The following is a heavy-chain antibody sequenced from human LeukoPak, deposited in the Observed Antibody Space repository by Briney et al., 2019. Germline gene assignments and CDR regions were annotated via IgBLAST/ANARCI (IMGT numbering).Heavy chain of an antibody. CDR1: GGSISSYY. J-gene: IGHJ6*03. Sequence: SSETLSLTYTVSGGSISSYYWSWIRQPPGKGLEWIGYIYYSGSTNYNPSLKSRVTISVDTSKNQFSLKLSSVTAADTAVYYCARCSTHTIRTSPQSYYYYMDVWGKGTTVTVSS. CDR2: IYYSGST. CDR3: ARCSTHTIRTSPQSYYYYMDV. V-gene: IGHV4-59*08. D-gene: IGHD2-21*01.